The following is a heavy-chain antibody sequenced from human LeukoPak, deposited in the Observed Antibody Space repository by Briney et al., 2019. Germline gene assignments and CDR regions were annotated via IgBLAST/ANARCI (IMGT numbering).Heavy chain of an antibody. Sequence: PGGSLRLSCAASGFTFSSYWMHWVRQAPGKGLVWVSRISSEGSSISYADSVKGRFTISRDNAKNTLYLQMNSLRAEDTAVYYCARTSIDCSSTSCSGGYMDVWGKGTTVTVSS. CDR3: ARTSIDCSSTSCSGGYMDV. D-gene: IGHD2-2*01. V-gene: IGHV3-74*01. J-gene: IGHJ6*03. CDR2: ISSEGSSI. CDR1: GFTFSSYW.